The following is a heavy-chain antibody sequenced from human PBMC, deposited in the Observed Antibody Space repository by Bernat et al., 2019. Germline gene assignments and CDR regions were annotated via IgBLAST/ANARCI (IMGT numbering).Heavy chain of an antibody. CDR1: GFIFRNYA. Sequence: EVQLMESGGGLVQPGGSLRLSCAASGFIFRNYAMIWVRQAPGRGLEWVSGISETATDIFYADSVKGHFNISRDNSGDTVSLEMTSLRAEDSATYYCAKGLWGGGYQSADSWGQGTQVTVSS. J-gene: IGHJ5*01. CDR3: AKGLWGGGYQSADS. D-gene: IGHD2-15*01. CDR2: ISETATDI. V-gene: IGHV3-23*01.